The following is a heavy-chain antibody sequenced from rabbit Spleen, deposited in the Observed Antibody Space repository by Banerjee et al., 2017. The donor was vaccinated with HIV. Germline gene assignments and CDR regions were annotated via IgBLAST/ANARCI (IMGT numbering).Heavy chain of an antibody. V-gene: IGHV1S45*01. J-gene: IGHJ6*01. CDR3: ARDTGSSFSSYGMDL. D-gene: IGHD8-1*01. CDR1: GFDFSRYG. CDR2: IDPIFGTT. Sequence: QQQLVESGGGLVQPGGSLTLTCKASGFDFSRYGVSWVRQAPGKGLEWIGYIDPIFGTTYYASWAKGRFTVSKTSSTTVTLQMTSLTAADTATYFCARDTGSSFSSYGMDLWGPGTLVTVS.